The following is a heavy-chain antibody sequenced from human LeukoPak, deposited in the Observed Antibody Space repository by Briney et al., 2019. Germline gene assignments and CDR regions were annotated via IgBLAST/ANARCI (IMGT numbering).Heavy chain of an antibody. Sequence: SETLSLTCAVYGGSFSGYYWSWIRQPPGKGLEWIGEINHSGSTYYNPSLKSRVTISVDTSKNQFSLKLSSVTAADTAVYYCARAPAPILTGYYYFQYYFDYWGQGTLVTVSS. CDR2: INHSGST. V-gene: IGHV4-34*01. CDR1: GGSFSGYY. J-gene: IGHJ4*02. D-gene: IGHD3-9*01. CDR3: ARAPAPILTGYYYFQYYFDY.